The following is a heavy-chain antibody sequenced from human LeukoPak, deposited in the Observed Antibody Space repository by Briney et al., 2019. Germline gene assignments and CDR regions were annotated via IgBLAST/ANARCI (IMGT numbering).Heavy chain of an antibody. V-gene: IGHV3-48*03. CDR2: ISSVVSTI. CDR1: VFTFSRYE. CDR3: ARAGQDYFDY. J-gene: IGHJ4*02. D-gene: IGHD1-1*01. Sequence: PGGSLRLSCAASVFTFSRYEMNWVRQAPGKGLEWVSYISSVVSTIYYADSVMGRFTISRDNTKNSLYLQMSSVRAEDTAVYYCARAGQDYFDYWGQGTLVTVSS.